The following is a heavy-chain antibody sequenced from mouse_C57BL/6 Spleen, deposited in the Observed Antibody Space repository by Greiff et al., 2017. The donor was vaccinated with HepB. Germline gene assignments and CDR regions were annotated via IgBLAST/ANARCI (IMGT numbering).Heavy chain of an antibody. CDR2: IWGGGST. V-gene: IGHV2-9*01. J-gene: IGHJ4*01. Sequence: QVQLKESGPGLVAPSQCLSITCTVSGFSLTSYGVDWVRQPPGKGLEWLGVIWGGGSTNYNSAIMSRLSISTDNTTSQVFLKMSSLQTDDSAMYYCAKHEDNYAMDYWGQGTSVTVSS. CDR1: GFSLTSYG. CDR3: AKHEDNYAMDY.